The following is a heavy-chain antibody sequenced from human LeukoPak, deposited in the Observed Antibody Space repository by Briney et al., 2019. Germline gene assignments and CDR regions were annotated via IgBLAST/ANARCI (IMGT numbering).Heavy chain of an antibody. J-gene: IGHJ2*01. CDR2: ISSSSSHI. CDR1: GFTFSSHS. Sequence: PGGSLRLSCAASGFTFSSHSMNRVRQAPGKGLEWVSSISSSSSHIYYADSVKGRFTISRDNAKDSLYLLMNSLRAEDTAVYYCTKSLYWYFDLWGRGTLVTVSS. V-gene: IGHV3-21*06. CDR3: TKSLYWYFDL.